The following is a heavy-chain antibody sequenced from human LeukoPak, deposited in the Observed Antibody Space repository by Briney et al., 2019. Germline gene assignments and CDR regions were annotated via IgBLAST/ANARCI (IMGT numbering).Heavy chain of an antibody. CDR3: ARDKRVGVAGSGAHDAFDI. Sequence: VASVKVSCKASGYTFTGYYMHWVRQAPGQGLEWMGWINPNSGGTNYAQKFQGRVTMTRETSISTAYMELSRLRFDDTAVYYCARDKRVGVAGSGAHDAFDIWGQGTMVTVSS. CDR2: INPNSGGT. CDR1: GYTFTGYY. D-gene: IGHD3-10*01. V-gene: IGHV1-2*02. J-gene: IGHJ3*02.